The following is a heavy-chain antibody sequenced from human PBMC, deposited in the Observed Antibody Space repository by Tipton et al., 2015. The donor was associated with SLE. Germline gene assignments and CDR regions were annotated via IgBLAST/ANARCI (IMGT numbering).Heavy chain of an antibody. CDR3: ARGGVVAAFDI. J-gene: IGHJ3*02. CDR2: ITNDGSST. V-gene: IGHV3-74*01. D-gene: IGHD2-15*01. Sequence: SLRLSCVASGFTLNNYWMHWVRQAPGKGLVRVSVITNDGSSTNYADPVKGRFTISRDTAKNTLYLQMNSLTADDTAVYHCARGGVVAAFDIWGQGTVVTVSS. CDR1: GFTLNNYW.